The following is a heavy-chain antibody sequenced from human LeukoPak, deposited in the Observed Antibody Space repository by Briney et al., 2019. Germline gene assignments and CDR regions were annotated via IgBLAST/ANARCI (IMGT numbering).Heavy chain of an antibody. CDR1: GYTFTSYD. J-gene: IGHJ4*02. CDR3: ARGVPSIAARPGFDY. CDR2: MNPNSGNT. D-gene: IGHD6-6*01. V-gene: IGHV1-8*01. Sequence: GASVKVSCKASGYTFTSYDLNWVRQATGQGPEWIGWMNPNSGNTGYAQKLQGRVTMTTDTSTSTAYMELRSLRSDDTAVYYCARGVPSIAARPGFDYWGQGTLVTVSS.